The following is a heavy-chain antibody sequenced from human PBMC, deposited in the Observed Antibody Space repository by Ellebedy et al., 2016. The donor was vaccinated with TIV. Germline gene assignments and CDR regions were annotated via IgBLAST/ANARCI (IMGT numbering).Heavy chain of an antibody. D-gene: IGHD1-26*01. CDR2: INSDGSVT. V-gene: IGHV3-74*01. Sequence: GESLKTSXAASGFTFSSHWIHWVRQAPGKGLVWVARINSDGSVTGYADYVKGRFTISRDNTKNTLYLQLNSLRAEDTAVYYCARDSGSYPFDYWGQGTLVTVSA. J-gene: IGHJ4*02. CDR1: GFTFSSHW. CDR3: ARDSGSYPFDY.